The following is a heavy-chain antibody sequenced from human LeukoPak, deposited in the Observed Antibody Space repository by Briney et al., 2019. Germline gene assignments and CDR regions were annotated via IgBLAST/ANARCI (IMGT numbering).Heavy chain of an antibody. CDR2: ISSSSSYI. CDR3: ASLRGDIVATNWGIDY. J-gene: IGHJ4*02. D-gene: IGHD5-12*01. CDR1: GFTFSSYS. Sequence: PGGSLRLSCAASGFTFSSYSMNWVRQAPGKGLEWVSSISSSSSYIYYADSVKGRFTISRDNAKNSLYLQMNSLRAEDTAVYYCASLRGDIVATNWGIDYWGQGTLVTVSS. V-gene: IGHV3-21*01.